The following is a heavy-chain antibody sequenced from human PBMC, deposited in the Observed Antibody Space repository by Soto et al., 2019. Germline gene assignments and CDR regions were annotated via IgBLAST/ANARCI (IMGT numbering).Heavy chain of an antibody. D-gene: IGHD6-19*01. J-gene: IGHJ6*02. CDR3: ARDLAVAGTDYYYYGMDV. CDR1: GFTFSSYA. V-gene: IGHV3-30-3*01. Sequence: GGSLRLSCAASGFTFSSYAMHWVRQAPGKGLEWVAVISYDGSNKYYADSVKGRFTISRDNSKNTLYLQMNSLRAEDTAVYYCARDLAVAGTDYYYYGMDVWGQGTTVTVSS. CDR2: ISYDGSNK.